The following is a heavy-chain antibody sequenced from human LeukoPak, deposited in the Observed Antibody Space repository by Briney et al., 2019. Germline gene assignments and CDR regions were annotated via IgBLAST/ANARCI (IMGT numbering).Heavy chain of an antibody. CDR3: ARDSPSGGEGMDV. V-gene: IGHV3-66*01. Sequence: GGSLRLSCAAFGFTVSSNYMSWVRQAPGKGLEWVSVIYSGGSTYYADSVKGRFTISRDNSKNTLYLQMNSLRAEDTAVYYCARDSPSGGEGMDVWGQGTTVTVSS. CDR2: IYSGGST. CDR1: GFTVSSNY. D-gene: IGHD4-17*01. J-gene: IGHJ6*02.